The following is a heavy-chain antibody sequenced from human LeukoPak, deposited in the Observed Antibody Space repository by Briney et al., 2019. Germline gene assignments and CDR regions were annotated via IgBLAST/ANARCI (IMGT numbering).Heavy chain of an antibody. CDR3: ARFGESYYYYYGMDV. Sequence: GGSLRLSCAASGFTFSSYSMNWVRQAPGKGLEWVSSISSSSSYIYYADSVKGRFTISRDNAMNSLYLQMNSLRAEDTAVYYCARFGESYYYYYGMDVWGQGTTVTVSS. V-gene: IGHV3-21*01. D-gene: IGHD3-10*01. CDR1: GFTFSSYS. J-gene: IGHJ6*02. CDR2: ISSSSSYI.